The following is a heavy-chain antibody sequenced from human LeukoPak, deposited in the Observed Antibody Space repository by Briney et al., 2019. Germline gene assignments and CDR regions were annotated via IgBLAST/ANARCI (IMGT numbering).Heavy chain of an antibody. Sequence: PGGSLRLSCAASGFTVSSNYMSWVRQAPGKGLEWVSVTFSGGSSYYADSVKGRFTISRDNSKNTLYLQMNSLRADDTAVYYCAQSSVGATEADFDCWGQGTLVTVSS. CDR1: GFTVSSNY. J-gene: IGHJ4*02. CDR3: AQSSVGATEADFDC. CDR2: TFSGGSS. D-gene: IGHD1-26*01. V-gene: IGHV3-53*01.